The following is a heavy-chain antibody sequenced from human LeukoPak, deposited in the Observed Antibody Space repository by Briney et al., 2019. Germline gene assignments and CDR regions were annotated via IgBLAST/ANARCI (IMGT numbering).Heavy chain of an antibody. D-gene: IGHD3-22*01. Sequence: PGGSLRLSCAASGFTVTNSYMSWVRQAPGKGLEWVAIIYRGGSSYYAESVRGRFTISRDNSKNTLYLQMNSLRAEDTAVYYCAKTPRIVVVPYFDYWGQGTLVTVSS. J-gene: IGHJ4*02. V-gene: IGHV3-53*01. CDR1: GFTVTNSY. CDR3: AKTPRIVVVPYFDY. CDR2: IYRGGSS.